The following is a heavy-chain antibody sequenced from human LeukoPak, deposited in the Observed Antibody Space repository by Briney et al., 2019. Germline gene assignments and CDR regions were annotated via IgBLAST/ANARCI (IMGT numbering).Heavy chain of an antibody. Sequence: PSETLSLTCAVSGGSFFVSHWNWIRQSPEKGLEWIGEINHSGRTNYNPSLKSRVTTSVDTSKSQFFLKLTSVTAADTTVYYCARDPTTVVTLPYYFDFWGQGTLVTVSA. V-gene: IGHV4-34*01. D-gene: IGHD4-23*01. J-gene: IGHJ4*02. CDR3: ARDPTTVVTLPYYFDF. CDR2: INHSGRT. CDR1: GGSFFVSH.